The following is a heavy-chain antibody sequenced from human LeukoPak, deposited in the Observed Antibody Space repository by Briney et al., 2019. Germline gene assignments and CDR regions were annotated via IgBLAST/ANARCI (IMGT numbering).Heavy chain of an antibody. CDR1: GFTFSSYS. D-gene: IGHD2-15*01. V-gene: IGHV3-21*01. J-gene: IGHJ4*02. CDR2: ISSSSSYI. CDR3: ARVASGGSCYFLSCAFDY. Sequence: PGGSLRLSCAASGFTFSSYSMNWVRQAPGKGLEWVSSISSSSSYIYYADSVKGRFTISRDNAKNSLYLQMNSLRAEDTAVYYCARVASGGSCYFLSCAFDYWGQGTLVTVSS.